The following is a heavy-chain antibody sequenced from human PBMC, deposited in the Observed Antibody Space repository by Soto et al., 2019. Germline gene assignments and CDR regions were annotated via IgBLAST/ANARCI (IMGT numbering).Heavy chain of an antibody. Sequence: GESLKISCKGSGYSFTSYWIGWVRQMPGKGLEWMGIIYPGDSDTRYSPSFQGQVTISADKSISTAYLQWSSLKASDTAMYYCARNGGYSYGYPCSGGSCYHYYYGMDVWGQGTTVTVSS. J-gene: IGHJ6*02. CDR3: ARNGGYSYGYPCSGGSCYHYYYGMDV. CDR1: GYSFTSYW. CDR2: IYPGDSDT. D-gene: IGHD5-18*01. V-gene: IGHV5-51*01.